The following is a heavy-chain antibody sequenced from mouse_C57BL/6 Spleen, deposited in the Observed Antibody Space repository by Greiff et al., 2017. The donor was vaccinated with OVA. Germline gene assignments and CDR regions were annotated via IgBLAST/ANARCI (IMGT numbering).Heavy chain of an antibody. V-gene: IGHV5-6*01. CDR1: GFTFSSYG. CDR3: ARAIEYFDV. Sequence: EVKLVESGGDLVKPGGSLKLSCAASGFTFSSYGMSWVRQTPDKRLEWVATISSGGSYTYYPDSVKGRFTISRDNAKNTLYLQMSSLKSEDTAMYYCARAIEYFDVWGTGTTVTVSS. J-gene: IGHJ1*03. CDR2: ISSGGSYT.